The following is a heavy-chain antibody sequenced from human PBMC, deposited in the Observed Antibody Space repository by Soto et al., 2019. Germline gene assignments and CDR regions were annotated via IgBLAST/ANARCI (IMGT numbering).Heavy chain of an antibody. Sequence: QVQVVQSGAEVKEPGASVKVSCKASGYSSSNYYTHWVRQAPGQGLEWMGIVNPYGASSNYAQSFQGRLTLTRDTSTNTDYMDLSRLTSDDTAVYHCASVTTIWSNWGQGTLVTVSS. V-gene: IGHV1-46*01. J-gene: IGHJ4*02. D-gene: IGHD2-21*02. CDR2: VNPYGASS. CDR3: ASVTTIWSN. CDR1: GYSSSNYY.